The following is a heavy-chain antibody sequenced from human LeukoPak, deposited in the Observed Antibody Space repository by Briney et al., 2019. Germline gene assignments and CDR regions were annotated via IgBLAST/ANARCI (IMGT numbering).Heavy chain of an antibody. CDR3: ARLVGANPFDY. D-gene: IGHD1-26*01. CDR1: GFTFSSYS. J-gene: IGHJ4*02. V-gene: IGHV3-48*01. CDR2: ISSSSSTI. Sequence: GGSLRLSCAASGFTFSSYSMNWVRQAPGKGLEWVSYISSSSSTIYYADSVKGRFTISRDNAKNSLYLQMNSLRAEDTAMYYCARLVGANPFDYWGQGTLVTVSS.